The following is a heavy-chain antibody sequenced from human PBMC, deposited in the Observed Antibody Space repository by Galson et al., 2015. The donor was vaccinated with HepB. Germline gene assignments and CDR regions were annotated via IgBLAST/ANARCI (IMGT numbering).Heavy chain of an antibody. Sequence: SLRLSCAASGFTFDDYTMHWVRQAPGKGLEWVSLISWDGGSTYYADSVKGRFTISRDNSKNSLYLQMNSLRTEDTALYYCAKDKQSARYGDYENWFDPWGQGTLVTVSS. CDR3: AKDKQSARYGDYENWFDP. J-gene: IGHJ5*02. V-gene: IGHV3-43*01. CDR1: GFTFDDYT. CDR2: ISWDGGST. D-gene: IGHD4-17*01.